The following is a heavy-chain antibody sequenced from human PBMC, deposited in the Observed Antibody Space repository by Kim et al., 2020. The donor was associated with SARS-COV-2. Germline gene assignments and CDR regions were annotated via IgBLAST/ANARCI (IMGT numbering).Heavy chain of an antibody. Sequence: NANTGGTTYAQSFEDRVTVTRDTSITTVYMELNRLTSDDTAMYYCTREDYWGQGTPVTVSS. CDR3: TREDY. V-gene: IGHV1-2*02. J-gene: IGHJ4*02. CDR2: NANTGGT.